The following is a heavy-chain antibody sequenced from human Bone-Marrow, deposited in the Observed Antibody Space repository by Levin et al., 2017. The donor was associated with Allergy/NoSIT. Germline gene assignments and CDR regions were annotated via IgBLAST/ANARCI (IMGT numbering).Heavy chain of an antibody. V-gene: IGHV3-21*01. CDR1: GITFKNRT. J-gene: IGHJ6*02. D-gene: IGHD6-25*01. Sequence: MSGGSLRLSCAGSGITFKNRTMTWVRQAPGKGLEWVSSISSTSGYIHYADSVKGRFTISRDNAKNSLYLQMNSLRAEDTAMYYCASRITATGGMDVWGQGTTVTVSS. CDR2: ISSTSGYI. CDR3: ASRITATGGMDV.